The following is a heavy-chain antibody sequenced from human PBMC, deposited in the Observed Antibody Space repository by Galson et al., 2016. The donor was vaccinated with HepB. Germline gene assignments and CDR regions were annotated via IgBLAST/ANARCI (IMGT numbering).Heavy chain of an antibody. CDR1: GFSLSTGGMG. D-gene: IGHD2-2*01. V-gene: IGHV2-70*11. CDR3: ARIQTAYCSSTSCYALDF. CDR2: IDWADGI. Sequence: PALVKPTQTLTLTCTFSGFSLSTGGMGLSWIRQPPGKALEWLARIDWADGIYYSTSLKTRITIAKDTSKNQVVLRMTNMDPVDTATYYCARIQTAYCSSTSCYALDFWGQGTLVTVSS. J-gene: IGHJ4*02.